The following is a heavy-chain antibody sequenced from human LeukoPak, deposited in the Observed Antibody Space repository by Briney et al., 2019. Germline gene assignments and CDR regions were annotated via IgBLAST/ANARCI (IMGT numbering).Heavy chain of an antibody. CDR3: ARDAVSGDAFDI. CDR2: IYSGGST. CDR1: GLTVSSNY. V-gene: IGHV3-53*01. J-gene: IGHJ3*02. D-gene: IGHD3-22*01. Sequence: GGSLRLSCAASGLTVSSNYMSWVRQAPGKGLEWVSVIYSGGSTYYADSVKGRFTISRDNSKNTLYLQMNSLRAEDTAVYYCARDAVSGDAFDIWGQGTMVTVSS.